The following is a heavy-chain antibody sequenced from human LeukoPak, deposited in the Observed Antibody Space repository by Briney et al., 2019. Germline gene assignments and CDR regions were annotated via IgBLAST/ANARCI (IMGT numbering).Heavy chain of an antibody. V-gene: IGHV4-4*02. CDR1: GGSISSSDW. Sequence: SETLSLTCAVSGGSISSSDWWSWVRQPPGKGLERIGYIYYSGSTNYNPSLKSRVTISVDTSKNQFSLKLSSVTAADTAVYYCASSGIAAPNWYFDLWGRGTLVTVSS. D-gene: IGHD6-13*01. CDR2: IYYSGST. J-gene: IGHJ2*01. CDR3: ASSGIAAPNWYFDL.